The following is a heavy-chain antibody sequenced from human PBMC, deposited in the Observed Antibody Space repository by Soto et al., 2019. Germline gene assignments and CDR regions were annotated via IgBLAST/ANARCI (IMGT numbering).Heavy chain of an antibody. J-gene: IGHJ4*02. CDR3: ARVAYCGGDCYSEVDY. CDR1: GYTFTSYG. Sequence: ASVKVSCKASGYTFTSYGISWVRQAPGQGLEWMGWISAYNGNTNYAQKLQGRVTMTTDTSTSTAYMDLRSLRPDDTAVYYCARVAYCGGDCYSEVDYWGQGTLVTVSS. V-gene: IGHV1-18*04. D-gene: IGHD2-21*02. CDR2: ISAYNGNT.